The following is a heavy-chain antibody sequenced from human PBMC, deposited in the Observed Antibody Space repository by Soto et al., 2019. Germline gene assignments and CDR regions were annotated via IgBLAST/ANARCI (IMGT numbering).Heavy chain of an antibody. CDR1: GFTFSSYG. Sequence: GGSLRLSCAASGFTFSSYGMHWVRQAPGKGLEWVAVIWYDGSNKYYADSVKGRFTISRDNSKNTLYLQMNSLRAEDTAVYYCARATTYYDISRRNYYYYGMDVWGQGTTVTVSS. V-gene: IGHV3-33*01. J-gene: IGHJ6*02. CDR3: ARATTYYDISRRNYYYYGMDV. CDR2: IWYDGSNK. D-gene: IGHD3-9*01.